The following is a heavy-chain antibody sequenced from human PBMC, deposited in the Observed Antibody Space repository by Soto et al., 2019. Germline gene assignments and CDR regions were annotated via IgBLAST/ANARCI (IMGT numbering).Heavy chain of an antibody. D-gene: IGHD5-12*01. CDR3: ANRDPVDMATIGAFDY. CDR2: ISGTGGRT. CDR1: GFTFSSYA. V-gene: IGHV3-23*01. J-gene: IGHJ4*02. Sequence: SLRLSCAASGFTFSSYAMSWVRQAPGKGLEWVSSISGTGGRTYYADSVKGRFTISRDNSKNTVYLQMNNLRAEDTAVYYCANRDPVDMATIGAFDYWGQGTLVTVSS.